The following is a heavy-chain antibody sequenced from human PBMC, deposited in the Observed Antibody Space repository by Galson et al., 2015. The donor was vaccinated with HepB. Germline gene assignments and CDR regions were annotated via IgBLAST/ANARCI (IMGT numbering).Heavy chain of an antibody. CDR2: IYYTGST. Sequence: TLSLTCTVSGGSITSSSYYWGWIRQPPGKGLKWIGSIYYTGSTYYNPSLRSRVTISADTSQNHFSLKLTSVTPADTAVYYCTRDAGAYSSNWYLDHWGQGTLVTVSS. CDR3: TRDAGAYSSNWYLDH. CDR1: GGSITSSSYY. D-gene: IGHD6-13*01. V-gene: IGHV4-39*07. J-gene: IGHJ4*02.